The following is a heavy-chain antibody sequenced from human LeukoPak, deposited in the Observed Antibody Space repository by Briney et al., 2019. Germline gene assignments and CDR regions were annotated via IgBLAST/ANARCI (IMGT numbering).Heavy chain of an antibody. D-gene: IGHD2-2*01. CDR2: ISAYSGNT. CDR3: ARVCLGLGYCSSTSH. Sequence: GSVKVSCKASGYTFTGYYIHWVRLAPGQGLEWMGWISAYSGNTNYAQKLQGRVTMTTDTSTSTAYMELRSLRSDDTAVYYCARVCLGLGYCSSTSHWGQGTLVTVSS. V-gene: IGHV1-18*04. J-gene: IGHJ4*02. CDR1: GYTFTGYY.